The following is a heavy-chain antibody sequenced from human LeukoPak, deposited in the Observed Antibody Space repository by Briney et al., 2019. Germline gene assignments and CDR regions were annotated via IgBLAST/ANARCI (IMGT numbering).Heavy chain of an antibody. V-gene: IGHV3-7*01. Sequence: GGSLRLSCVASGFTSGHIFTDYWMTWVRQVPGKGLEWVANINQDGSQTYYLDSVKARFTISRDNAKESVSLQMNSLRAEDTAIYYCSAILYHXGQXXXXXXXS. CDR1: GFTSGHIFTDYW. CDR3: SAILYH. J-gene: IGHJ1*01. CDR2: INQDGSQT. D-gene: IGHD2-2*01.